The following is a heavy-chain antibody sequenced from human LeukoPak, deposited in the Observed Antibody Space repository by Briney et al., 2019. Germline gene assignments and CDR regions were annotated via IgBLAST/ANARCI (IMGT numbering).Heavy chain of an antibody. V-gene: IGHV1-2*02. CDR1: GYTFTGYY. CDR2: INPNSGGT. Sequence: ASVKVSCKASGYTFTGYYMHWVRQAPGQGLEWMGWINPNSGGTNYAQKFQGRVTMTRDTSISTAYMELSRLRSDDTAVYYCARVAAYGDYEDPDYWGQGTLVTVSS. D-gene: IGHD4-17*01. J-gene: IGHJ4*02. CDR3: ARVAAYGDYEDPDY.